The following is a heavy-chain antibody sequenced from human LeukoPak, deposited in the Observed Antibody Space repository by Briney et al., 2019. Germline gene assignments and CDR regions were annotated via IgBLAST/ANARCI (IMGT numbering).Heavy chain of an antibody. D-gene: IGHD6-6*01. Sequence: PGGSLTLTCTASGFTFGSYPMSWVRQPPGKGLEWVSAICGSGGSKCSADSVKGRFTISRDNSKDTLYLQMNSLRAEDTAVYYCAKGGSSSFYYFGFWGQGTLVTVSS. J-gene: IGHJ4*02. CDR2: ICGSGGSK. CDR1: GFTFGSYP. V-gene: IGHV3-23*01. CDR3: AKGGSSSFYYFGF.